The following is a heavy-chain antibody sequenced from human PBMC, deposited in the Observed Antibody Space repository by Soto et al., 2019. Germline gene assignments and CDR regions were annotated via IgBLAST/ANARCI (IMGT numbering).Heavy chain of an antibody. J-gene: IGHJ6*02. CDR2: ISSSSSSSYI. CDR1: GFTFSTYS. Sequence: EVQLVESGGGLVKPGGSLRLSCEASGFTFSTYSMNWARQAPGKGLEWVSSISSSSSSSYIYYADSVKGLFSISRDNAKISLYLQMNSLRAEDTAVYYCARQGTSTKYYTMDVWGQGTTVTVSS. V-gene: IGHV3-21*01. CDR3: ARQGTSTKYYTMDV. D-gene: IGHD2-2*01.